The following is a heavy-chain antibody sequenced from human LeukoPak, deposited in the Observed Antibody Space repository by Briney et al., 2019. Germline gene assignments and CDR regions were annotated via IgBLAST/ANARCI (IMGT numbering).Heavy chain of an antibody. V-gene: IGHV1-2*02. J-gene: IGHJ6*03. CDR2: INPNSGGT. CDR3: AREGYIAADYYYYYMDV. Sequence: ASVKVSCKASGYTFTGYYMHWVRQAPGQGLEWMGWINPNSGGTNYAQKFQGRVTMTRDTSISTAYMELSRLRSDDTAVYYCAREGYIAADYYYYYMDVWGKGTTVTVSS. CDR1: GYTFTGYY. D-gene: IGHD6-13*01.